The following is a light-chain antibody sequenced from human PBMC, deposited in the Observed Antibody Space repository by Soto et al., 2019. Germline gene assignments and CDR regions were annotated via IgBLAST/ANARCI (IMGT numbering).Light chain of an antibody. J-gene: IGLJ1*01. CDR2: EVF. CDR3: QSYGTSLSGIYV. Sequence: QSALTQPSSVSGSPGQSITISCSGTTGDVGGYNYVSWYQQHPGKAPRLLIYEVFKRPSGVSDRFSGSKSGNSASLTITGLRAEDEGDYFCQSYGTSLSGIYVFGTGTKVTVL. V-gene: IGLV2-14*03. CDR1: TGDVGGYNY.